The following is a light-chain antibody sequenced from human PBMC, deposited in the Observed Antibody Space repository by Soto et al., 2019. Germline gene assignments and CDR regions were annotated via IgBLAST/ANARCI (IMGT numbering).Light chain of an antibody. CDR3: QQYNRYWT. J-gene: IGKJ1*01. Sequence: DIQMTKSPSSLSGSVGDRFTITCRASQSISNYLSWYQQKPGKAPKLLINAASTLQSGVPSRFSGSGSGTDFTLAISSLQPEDFATYYCQQYNRYWTFGQGTKVDIK. CDR1: QSISNY. V-gene: IGKV1-39*01. CDR2: AAS.